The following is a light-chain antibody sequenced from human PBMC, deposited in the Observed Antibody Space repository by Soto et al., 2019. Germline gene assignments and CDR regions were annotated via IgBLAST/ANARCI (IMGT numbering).Light chain of an antibody. CDR1: QSVSSCS. J-gene: IGKJ2*01. Sequence: EIVLTQSPGTLSLSRGERATLSCRASQSVSSCSLAWYQQKPGQAPRLLIYGASSRATGIPDRFSGSGSGTDFTLTISRLEPEDFAVFYCQQYGSSPYTFGQGTKLEIK. CDR3: QQYGSSPYT. V-gene: IGKV3-20*01. CDR2: GAS.